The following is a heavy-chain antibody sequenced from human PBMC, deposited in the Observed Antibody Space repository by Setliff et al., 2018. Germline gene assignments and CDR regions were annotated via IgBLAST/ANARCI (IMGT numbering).Heavy chain of an antibody. CDR1: GGSISSGSYY. CDR2: IYTRGST. J-gene: IGHJ3*02. Sequence: PSETLSLTCTVSGGSISSGSYYWSWIRQPARKGLEWIGHIYTRGSTNYNPSLKSRVTISGDPSKNQFTLKLSSVTAADTAVYYCAGGPLMIAIRHAIDIWGQGTMVTVSS. V-gene: IGHV4-61*09. CDR3: AGGPLMIAIRHAIDI. D-gene: IGHD2-21*01.